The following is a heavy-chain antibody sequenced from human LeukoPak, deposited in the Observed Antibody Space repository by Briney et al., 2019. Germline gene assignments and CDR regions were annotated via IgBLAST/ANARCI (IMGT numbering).Heavy chain of an antibody. D-gene: IGHD2-8*01. V-gene: IGHV1-2*02. CDR1: GYTFTGYY. Sequence: GASVKVSCKASGYTFTGYYMHWVRQAPGQGLEWMGWINPNSGGTNYAQKFQGRVTMTRDTSISTAYMELSRLKSDDTAVYYCARTALMVYAILDYWGQGTLVTVSS. J-gene: IGHJ4*02. CDR3: ARTALMVYAILDY. CDR2: INPNSGGT.